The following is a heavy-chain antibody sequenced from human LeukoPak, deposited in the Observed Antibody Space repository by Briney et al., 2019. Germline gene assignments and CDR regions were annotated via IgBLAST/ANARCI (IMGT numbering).Heavy chain of an antibody. J-gene: IGHJ4*02. V-gene: IGHV3-7*01. CDR2: IQQDGSER. D-gene: IGHD3-10*01. CDR3: ARDDWFGEF. Sequence: AGGSLRLSCAASGFTFSSFWMSWVRQAPGQGLEWVANIQQDGSERYYVDSVKGRFTISRDNAKNSLYLQMDSLTAEDTAVYYCARDDWFGEFWGQGPLVTVSS. CDR1: GFTFSSFW.